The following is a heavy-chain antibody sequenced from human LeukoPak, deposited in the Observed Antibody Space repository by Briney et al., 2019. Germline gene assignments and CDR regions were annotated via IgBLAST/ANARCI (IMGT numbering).Heavy chain of an antibody. CDR3: ARLLRFLEWFDY. CDR1: GYTFTGYH. V-gene: IGHV1-2*02. CDR2: INPNSGGT. Sequence: ASVKVSFKASGYTFTGYHMHWVRQAPGQGLEWMGWINPNSGGTNYAQKFQGRVTMTRDTSISTAYMELSRLRSDDTAVYYCARLLRFLEWFDYWGQGTLVTVSS. J-gene: IGHJ4*02. D-gene: IGHD3-3*01.